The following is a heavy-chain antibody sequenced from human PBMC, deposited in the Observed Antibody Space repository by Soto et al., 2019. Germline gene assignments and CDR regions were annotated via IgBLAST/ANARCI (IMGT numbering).Heavy chain of an antibody. Sequence: QVQLQESGPGLVKPSQTLSLTCTVSGASISIGGYFWNWIRQHPGKGLEWIGHIYYNGSTYYHPSLKSRLTISVDTSKNEFSLRLTSVTAADTAVYFCATDEYFGSEIDFYYYAMDVWGQGTTVTVSS. D-gene: IGHD3-10*01. CDR2: IYYNGST. CDR1: GASISIGGYF. V-gene: IGHV4-31*03. J-gene: IGHJ6*02. CDR3: ATDEYFGSEIDFYYYAMDV.